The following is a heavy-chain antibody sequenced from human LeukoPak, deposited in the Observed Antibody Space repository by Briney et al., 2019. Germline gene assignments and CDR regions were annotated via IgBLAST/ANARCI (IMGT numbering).Heavy chain of an antibody. Sequence: GGSLRLSCAASGFTFSSYAMSWVRQAPGKGLEWVSAISGSGGSTYYADSVKGRFTISRDNSRNTLYLQMNSLRAEDTALYYCAKDITHDTVMFSFASWGQGTLVTVSS. CDR3: AKDITHDTVMFSFAS. J-gene: IGHJ4*02. D-gene: IGHD5-18*01. CDR1: GFTFSSYA. CDR2: ISGSGGST. V-gene: IGHV3-23*01.